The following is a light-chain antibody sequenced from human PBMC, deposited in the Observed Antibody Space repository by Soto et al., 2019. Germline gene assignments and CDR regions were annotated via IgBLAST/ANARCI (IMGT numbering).Light chain of an antibody. J-gene: IGLJ2*01. Sequence: QAVVTQPPSASGTPGQRVTISCSGSRSNIGIKPVHWYQQLPGTAPRRLVSSDNERPSGVPERFSGSKSGTSASLAISGLQSDDEADYYCAAWDDSLAGVVFGGGTKLTVL. CDR3: AAWDDSLAGVV. V-gene: IGLV1-44*01. CDR2: SDN. CDR1: RSNIGIKP.